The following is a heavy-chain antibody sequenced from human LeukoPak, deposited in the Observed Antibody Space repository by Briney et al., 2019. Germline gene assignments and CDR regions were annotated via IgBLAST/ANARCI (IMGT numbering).Heavy chain of an antibody. Sequence: GGSLRLSCAASGFTFSSYALSWVRQAPGKGLEWVSSISGSGASTYYADSVKGRFTISRDNSKNTLYLQMNSLRAEHTAVYYSAEDYSDIPLTGPLTLFDYWGQGTLVTVSS. CDR2: ISGSGAST. CDR3: AEDYSDIPLTGPLTLFDY. D-gene: IGHD7-27*01. V-gene: IGHV3-23*01. J-gene: IGHJ4*02. CDR1: GFTFSSYA.